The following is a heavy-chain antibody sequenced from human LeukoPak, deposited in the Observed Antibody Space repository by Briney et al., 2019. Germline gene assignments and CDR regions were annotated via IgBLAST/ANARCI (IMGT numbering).Heavy chain of an antibody. CDR1: GFTFSSYE. Sequence: GGSLRLSCAASGFTFSSYEMNWVRQAPGKGLEWVSYISSSGSTIYYADSVKGRFTISRDNAKNPLYLQMNSLRAEDTAVYYCARDRSPGWFDPWGQGTLVTVSS. J-gene: IGHJ5*02. CDR3: ARDRSPGWFDP. V-gene: IGHV3-48*03. CDR2: ISSSGSTI.